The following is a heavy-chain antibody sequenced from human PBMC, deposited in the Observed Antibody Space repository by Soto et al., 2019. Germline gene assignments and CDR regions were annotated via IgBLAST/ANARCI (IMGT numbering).Heavy chain of an antibody. CDR2: INHSGST. V-gene: IGHV4-34*01. CDR3: AAGGYSQMVRY. D-gene: IGHD5-18*01. Sequence: SETLSLTCAVYGGSFSGYYWSWIRQPPGKGLEWIGEINHSGSTNYNPSLKSRVTISVDTSKNQFSLKLSSVTAADTALYYCAAGGYSQMVRYWGQGTLVTVSS. J-gene: IGHJ4*02. CDR1: GGSFSGYY.